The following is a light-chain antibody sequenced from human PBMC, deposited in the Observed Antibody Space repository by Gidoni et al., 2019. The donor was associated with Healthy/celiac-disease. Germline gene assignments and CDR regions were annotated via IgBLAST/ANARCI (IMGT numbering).Light chain of an antibody. CDR1: TSNTGSNT. Sequence: QSVLPHPPSASGPPGQRVTIPCSGSTSNTGSNTVNWSQQLPGTAPKLLIYSNNQRPSGVPDRCSGSKSGTSASLASSGLQSEDEADYYCAAWDDSLNGWVFGGGTKLTVL. V-gene: IGLV1-44*01. CDR3: AAWDDSLNGWV. CDR2: SNN. J-gene: IGLJ3*02.